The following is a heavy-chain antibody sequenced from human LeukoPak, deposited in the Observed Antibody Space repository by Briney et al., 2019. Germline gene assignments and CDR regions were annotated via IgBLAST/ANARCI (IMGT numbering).Heavy chain of an antibody. CDR3: ARVGCSSTSCYTGWFDP. Sequence: PGGSLRLSCAASGFTVSSNYMSWVRQAPGKGLEWVSVIYSGGSTYYADSVKGRFTISRDNAKNSLYLQMNSLRAEDTAVYYCARVGCSSTSCYTGWFDPWGQGTLVTVSS. J-gene: IGHJ5*02. CDR1: GFTVSSNY. V-gene: IGHV3-53*01. D-gene: IGHD2-2*02. CDR2: IYSGGST.